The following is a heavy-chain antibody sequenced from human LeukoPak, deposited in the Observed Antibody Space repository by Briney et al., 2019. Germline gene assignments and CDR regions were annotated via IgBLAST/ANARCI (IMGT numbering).Heavy chain of an antibody. Sequence: ASVKVSCKASGYTFTSYDINWVRQATGQGLEWMGWMNPSSGNTGYAQKFQGRVTMTRNTSISTAYMELSSLRSEDTAVYYCAREGRDGSGEANYYYMDVWGKGTTVTISS. CDR2: MNPSSGNT. CDR3: AREGRDGSGEANYYYMDV. CDR1: GYTFTSYD. V-gene: IGHV1-8*01. J-gene: IGHJ6*03. D-gene: IGHD3-10*01.